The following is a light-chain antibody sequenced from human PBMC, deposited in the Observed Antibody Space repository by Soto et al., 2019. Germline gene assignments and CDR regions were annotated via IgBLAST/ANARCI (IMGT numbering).Light chain of an antibody. J-gene: IGKJ2*01. V-gene: IGKV1-33*01. Sequence: DIQMTQSPSSLSASVGDRVTIPCRASQDISKSLSWYQQKPGKAPKLLIHDASNLEAGVPSRFRGSGSGTDLTLTISSPQPEDIATYYWQQYEDLPYTFGQGTKLEIK. CDR2: DAS. CDR3: QQYEDLPYT. CDR1: QDISKS.